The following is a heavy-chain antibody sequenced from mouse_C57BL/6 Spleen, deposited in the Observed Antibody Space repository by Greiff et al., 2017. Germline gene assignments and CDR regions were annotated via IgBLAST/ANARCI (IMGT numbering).Heavy chain of an antibody. J-gene: IGHJ4*01. V-gene: IGHV5-6*01. Sequence: EVQGVESGGDLVKPGGSLKLSCAASGFTFSSYGMSCVRQTPDKRLEWVATISSGGSYTYYPDSVKGRFTISRDNAKNTLYLQMSSRKSEDTAMYYCAREDYGSSYDYAMDYWGQGTSVTVSS. CDR3: AREDYGSSYDYAMDY. CDR1: GFTFSSYG. CDR2: ISSGGSYT. D-gene: IGHD1-1*01.